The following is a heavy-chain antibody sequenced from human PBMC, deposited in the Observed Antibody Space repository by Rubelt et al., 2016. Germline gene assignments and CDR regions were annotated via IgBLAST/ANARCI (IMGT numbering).Heavy chain of an antibody. Sequence: QVQLVQSGAEVKKPGSSVKVSCKASGGTLSSYAISWVRQAPGQGLEWMGGIIPIFGTANYPQKFQGRVTITADESTSTAYMELSSLRSEDTAVYYCATGGDFGVVIPNWFDPWGQGTLVTVSS. J-gene: IGHJ5*02. CDR1: GGTLSSYA. CDR3: ATGGDFGVVIPNWFDP. D-gene: IGHD3-3*01. V-gene: IGHV1-69*01. CDR2: IIPIFGTA.